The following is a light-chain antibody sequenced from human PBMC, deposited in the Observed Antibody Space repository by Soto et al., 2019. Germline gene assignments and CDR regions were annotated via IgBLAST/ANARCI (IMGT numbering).Light chain of an antibody. Sequence: DIQMTQSPSTLSASVGDRVTITCRASQSLNNWLAWIQQKPGKAPKVLIYNVSNLETGVPSRFSGSGSVTEFTLTISSLQPDDFATYYCQQYNSDSWTCGQGNKVEIK. J-gene: IGKJ1*01. CDR2: NVS. CDR1: QSLNNW. CDR3: QQYNSDSWT. V-gene: IGKV1-5*03.